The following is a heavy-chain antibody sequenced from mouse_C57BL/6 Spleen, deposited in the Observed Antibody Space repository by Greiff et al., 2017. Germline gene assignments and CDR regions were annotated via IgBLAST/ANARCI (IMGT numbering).Heavy chain of an antibody. V-gene: IGHV1-4*01. CDR2: INPSSGYT. CDR3: ARSDSKGGYFDV. J-gene: IGHJ1*03. CDR1: GYTFTSYT. Sequence: VQLVESGAELARPGASVKMSCKASGYTFTSYTMHWVKQRPGQGLEWIGYINPSSGYTKYNQKFKDKATLTADKSSSTAYMQLSSLTSEDSAVYYCARSDSKGGYFDVWGTGTTVTVSS. D-gene: IGHD2-5*01.